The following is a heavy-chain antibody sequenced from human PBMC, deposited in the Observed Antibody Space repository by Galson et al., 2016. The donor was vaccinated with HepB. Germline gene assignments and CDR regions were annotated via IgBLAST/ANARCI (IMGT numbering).Heavy chain of an antibody. V-gene: IGHV3-43D*03. D-gene: IGHD6-13*01. J-gene: IGHJ6*02. CDR1: GFTFDDYA. CDR3: AKDIQRDSSSWYGGIYGMDV. CDR2: ISWDGGST. Sequence: SLRLSCAASGFTFDDYAMHWVRQAPGKGLEWVSLISWDGGSTYYADSVKGRFTISRDNSKNSLYLQMNSLRAEDTALYYCAKDIQRDSSSWYGGIYGMDVWGQGTMVTVSS.